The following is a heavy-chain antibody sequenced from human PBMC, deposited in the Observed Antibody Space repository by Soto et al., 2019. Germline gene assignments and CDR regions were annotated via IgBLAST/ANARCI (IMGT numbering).Heavy chain of an antibody. CDR2: ILPDETG. CDR3: AKYRLPTSGQRFYFDS. D-gene: IGHD2-15*01. CDR1: GFTFSTYA. Sequence: VRLSCATSGFTFSTYAMTWVRQVPGRGLQWVSTILPDETGFYTVSVKGRFTISRDNYRGILYLQMNDLWVEDAAIYYCAKYRLPTSGQRFYFDSWGQGSLVTVSS. V-gene: IGHV3-23*01. J-gene: IGHJ4*02.